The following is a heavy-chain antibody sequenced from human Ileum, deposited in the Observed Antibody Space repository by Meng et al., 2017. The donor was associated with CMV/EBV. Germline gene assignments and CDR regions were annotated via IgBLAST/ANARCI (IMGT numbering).Heavy chain of an antibody. D-gene: IGHD3-10*01. CDR3: MGYYGSGSPRE. J-gene: IGHJ4*02. Sequence: VQLCRSGGGLVKPGEALGLSCEGSASSFSHYYMVWIRQAQGKGLEWLSFISSRGTDTEYADSVKGRFTISRDNGKKSLYLQMDRLGVDDTAVYYCMGYYGSGSPREWGQGNLVTVSS. V-gene: IGHV3-11*03. CDR1: ASSFSHYY. CDR2: ISSRGTDT.